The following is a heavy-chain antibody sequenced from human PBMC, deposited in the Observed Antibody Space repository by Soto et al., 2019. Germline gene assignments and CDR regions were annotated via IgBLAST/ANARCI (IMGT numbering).Heavy chain of an antibody. CDR3: ARRGDYLRTSTDDAFDI. CDR2: IIHIFGTA. V-gene: IGHV1-69*01. CDR1: GGTFSSYA. D-gene: IGHD4-17*01. Sequence: QVQLVQSGAEVKKPGSSVKVSCKASGGTFSSYAISWVRQAPGQGLEWMGGIIHIFGTANYAQKFQGRVTITADESTSTAYMELSSLRSEDTAVYYCARRGDYLRTSTDDAFDIWGQGTMVTVSS. J-gene: IGHJ3*02.